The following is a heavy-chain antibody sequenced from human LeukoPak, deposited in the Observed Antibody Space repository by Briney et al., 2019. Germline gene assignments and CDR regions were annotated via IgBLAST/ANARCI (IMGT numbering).Heavy chain of an antibody. CDR3: ERYCSSTSCYTWHGPFFDI. Sequence: SETLSLTCAVYGGSFSGYYWSWIRQPPGKGLEWIGEINHSGSTNYNPSLKSRVTISVDTSKNQFSLKLSSVTAADTAVYYCERYCSSTSCYTWHGPFFDIWGQGTMVTVSS. CDR2: INHSGST. J-gene: IGHJ3*02. CDR1: GGSFSGYY. V-gene: IGHV4-34*01. D-gene: IGHD2-2*02.